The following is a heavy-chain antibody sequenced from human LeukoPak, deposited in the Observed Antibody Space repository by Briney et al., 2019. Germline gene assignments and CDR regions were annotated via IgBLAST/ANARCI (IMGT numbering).Heavy chain of an antibody. CDR1: GGSFSGYY. D-gene: IGHD3-3*01. Sequence: SETLSLTCAVYGGSFSGYYWSWIRQPPGKGLEWIGSIHHSGRTYYNPSLKSRVTISVDTSKNQFSLKLSSVTAADTAVYYCARDHLANLASRLFDPWGQGTLVTVSS. CDR3: ARDHLANLASRLFDP. CDR2: IHHSGRT. V-gene: IGHV4-34*01. J-gene: IGHJ5*02.